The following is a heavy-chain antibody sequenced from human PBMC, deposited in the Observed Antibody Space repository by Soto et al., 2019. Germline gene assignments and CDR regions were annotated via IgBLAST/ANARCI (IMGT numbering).Heavy chain of an antibody. J-gene: IGHJ4*02. D-gene: IGHD4-17*01. V-gene: IGHV5-51*01. Sequence: ISCKGSGYSFASYWIGWVRQMPGKGLEWMGIIFPADSDTKYRPSFQGQVTISADKSISTAYLQWSSLKASDTAMYYCAFPYGDSQFGNYWGQGTLVTVSS. CDR1: GYSFASYW. CDR2: IFPADSDT. CDR3: AFPYGDSQFGNY.